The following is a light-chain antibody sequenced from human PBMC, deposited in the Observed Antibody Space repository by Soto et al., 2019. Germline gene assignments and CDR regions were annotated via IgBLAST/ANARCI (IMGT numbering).Light chain of an antibody. CDR1: HDINKY. CDR3: QRYYSLPPT. J-gene: IGKJ5*01. CDR2: DAS. Sequence: DIQMTQSPSSLSASVGDRVTITCQASHDINKYLNWYQEKPGKAPKLLIYDASNLQTGVPSRFSGSGSGTHFTFTISSLQPEDIATYYCQRYYSLPPTFGQGTRLDIK. V-gene: IGKV1-33*01.